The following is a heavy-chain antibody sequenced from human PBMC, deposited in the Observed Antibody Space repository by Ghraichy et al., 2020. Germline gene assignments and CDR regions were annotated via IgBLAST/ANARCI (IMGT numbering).Heavy chain of an antibody. J-gene: IGHJ6*03. Sequence: SGPTLVKPTQTLTLTCTFSGFSLSTSGVGVGWIRQPPGKALEWLALIYWNDDKRYSPSLKSRLTITKDTSKNQVVLTMTNMDPVDTATYYCVTYYDILTGYYLSDYYYYMDVWGKGTTVTVSS. V-gene: IGHV2-5*01. CDR3: VTYYDILTGYYLSDYYYYMDV. CDR1: GFSLSTSGVG. CDR2: IYWNDDK. D-gene: IGHD3-9*01.